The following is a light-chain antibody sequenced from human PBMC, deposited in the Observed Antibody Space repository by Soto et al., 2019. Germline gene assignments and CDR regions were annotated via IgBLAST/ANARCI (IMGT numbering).Light chain of an antibody. J-gene: IGKJ4*01. CDR3: QLYGSSPPLT. V-gene: IGKV3-20*01. CDR1: QSVSSSY. Sequence: EIVLTQSPGTLSLSPGERATLSCRASQSVSSSYLAWYQQKPGQAPRLLIYGASSRSTGIPDRFSGSVSGTDFTLTISRLEPEDFAVYYCQLYGSSPPLTFGGGTKVEIK. CDR2: GAS.